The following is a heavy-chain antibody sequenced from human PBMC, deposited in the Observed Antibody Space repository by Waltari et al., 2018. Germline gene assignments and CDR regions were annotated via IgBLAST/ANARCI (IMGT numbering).Heavy chain of an antibody. CDR3: ARSLRRDYYDSSGYLLLGYFDY. CDR2: IYHSGGT. J-gene: IGHJ4*02. Sequence: QVQLQESGPGLVKPSETLSLTCAVSGYSISSGYYWGWIRQPPGKGLEWIGSIYHSGGTYYNPSLKSRVTISVDTSKNQFSLKLSSVTAADTAVYYCARSLRRDYYDSSGYLLLGYFDYWGQGTLVTVSS. V-gene: IGHV4-38-2*01. CDR1: GYSISSGYY. D-gene: IGHD3-22*01.